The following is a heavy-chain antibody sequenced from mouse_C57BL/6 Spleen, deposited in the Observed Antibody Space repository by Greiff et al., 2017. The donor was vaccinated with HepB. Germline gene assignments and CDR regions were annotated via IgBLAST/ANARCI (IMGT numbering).Heavy chain of an antibody. CDR1: GYTFTSYG. CDR3: ATRYSNYFNYAMDY. Sequence: VQLQQSGAELARPGASVKLSCKASGYTFTSYGISWVKQRTGQGLEWIGEIYPRSGNTYYNEKFKGKATLTADKSSSTAYMELRSLTSEDSAVYFCATRYSNYFNYAMDYWGQGTSVTVSS. CDR2: IYPRSGNT. V-gene: IGHV1-81*01. D-gene: IGHD2-5*01. J-gene: IGHJ4*01.